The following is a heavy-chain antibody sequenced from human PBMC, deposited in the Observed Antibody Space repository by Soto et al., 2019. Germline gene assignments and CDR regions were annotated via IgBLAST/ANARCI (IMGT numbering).Heavy chain of an antibody. J-gene: IGHJ4*02. CDR2: IIPMFGTA. CDR3: ASGIQLWLRRINNGYSG. Sequence: QVQLVQSGAEVKKPESSVKVFCKAPGGTFSTYAISWVRQAPGQGLEWMGRIIPMFGTANYAQRFQDRVTITADESTNTVYMELSSLRSEDTAVYFCASGIQLWLRRINNGYSGWGQGTLVTVSS. D-gene: IGHD5-18*01. V-gene: IGHV1-69*15. CDR1: GGTFSTYA.